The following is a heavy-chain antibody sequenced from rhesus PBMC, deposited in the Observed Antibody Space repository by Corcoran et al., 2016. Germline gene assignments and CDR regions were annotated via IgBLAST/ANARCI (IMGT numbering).Heavy chain of an antibody. J-gene: IGHJ6*01. Sequence: EVRLVESGGGLVQPGGSLRLSCAASGFTFSDYYMSWVRQAQGKGPEWVVFIRKKANGGTAEYAASVKGRFTISRDDSKSIASLQMNSLKTEDTAVYYCARDGDTATVLDSWGQGVVVTVSS. CDR1: GFTFSDYY. D-gene: IGHD5-12*01. CDR2: IRKKANGGTA. CDR3: ARDGDTATVLDS. V-gene: IGHV3-116*02.